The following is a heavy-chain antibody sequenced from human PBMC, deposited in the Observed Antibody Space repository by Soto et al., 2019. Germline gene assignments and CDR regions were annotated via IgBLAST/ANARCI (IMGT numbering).Heavy chain of an antibody. V-gene: IGHV4-34*01. J-gene: IGHJ4*02. CDR3: ARGRITMVRGVPTYYFDY. Sequence: SETLSLTCAVYGGSFSGYYWSWIRQPPGKGLEWIGEINHSGSTNYNPSLKSRVTISVDTSKNQFSLKLSSVTAADTAVYYCARGRITMVRGVPTYYFDYWGQGTLVNVSS. CDR2: INHSGST. D-gene: IGHD3-10*01. CDR1: GGSFSGYY.